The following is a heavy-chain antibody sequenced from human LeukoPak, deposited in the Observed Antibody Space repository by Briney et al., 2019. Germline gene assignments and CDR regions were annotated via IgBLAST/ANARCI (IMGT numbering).Heavy chain of an antibody. D-gene: IGHD6-13*01. CDR2: ISGSGGST. V-gene: IGHV3-23*01. J-gene: IGHJ4*02. CDR1: GFTFSSYA. CDR3: AKSGGHSSSWYYFDY. Sequence: GGSLRLSCAASGFTFSSYAMSWVRQAPGKGLEWVSAISGSGGSTYYADSVKGRFTISRDNSKNTLYLQMNSLRAKDTAVYYCAKSGGHSSSWYYFDYWGQGTLVTVSS.